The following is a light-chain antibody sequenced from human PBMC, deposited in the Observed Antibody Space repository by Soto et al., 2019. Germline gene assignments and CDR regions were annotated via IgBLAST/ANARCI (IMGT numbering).Light chain of an antibody. CDR1: ALPKQN. CDR2: KDI. Sequence: SYELTQTPSVSVSPGQTARITCSGDALPKQNAYWYQQKPGQAPVLVIYKDIERPSGIPERFSGSSSGTTVTLTISRVQAEDEAGYYCQSADNSGIYYVFGTGTRSPS. J-gene: IGLJ1*01. CDR3: QSADNSGIYYV. V-gene: IGLV3-25*03.